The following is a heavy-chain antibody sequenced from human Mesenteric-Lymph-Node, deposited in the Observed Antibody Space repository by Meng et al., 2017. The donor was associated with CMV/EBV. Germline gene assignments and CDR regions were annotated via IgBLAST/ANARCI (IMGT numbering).Heavy chain of an antibody. D-gene: IGHD3-16*01. CDR1: GYTFTSYA. V-gene: IGHV1-18*01. CDR3: ARVKRYGGIFDY. Sequence: CKTSGYTFTSYAMHWVRQAPGQRLEWMGWISAYNGNTNYAQKLQGRVTMTTNTSTSTAYMELRSLRSDDTAVYYCARVKRYGGIFDYWGQGTLVTV. J-gene: IGHJ4*02. CDR2: ISAYNGNT.